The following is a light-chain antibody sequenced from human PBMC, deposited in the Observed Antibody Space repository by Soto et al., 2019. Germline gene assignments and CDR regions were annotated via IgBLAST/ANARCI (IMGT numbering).Light chain of an antibody. CDR3: QQRSNWPTWT. J-gene: IGKJ1*01. CDR2: DAS. V-gene: IGKV3-11*01. CDR1: QSVSSY. Sequence: EIVLTQSPATLSLSPGERATLSCRASQSVSSYLAWYQQKPGQAPRLLIYDASNRATGITARFSGSGSGTDFTLTISSLEHEDFAVYYCQQRSNWPTWTVGQGTKVEIK.